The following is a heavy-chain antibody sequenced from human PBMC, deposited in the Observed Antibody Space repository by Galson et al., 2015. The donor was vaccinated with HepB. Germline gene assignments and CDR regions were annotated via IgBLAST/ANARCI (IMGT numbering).Heavy chain of an antibody. CDR2: IYSGGNT. CDR3: ARESDTSGFFID. CDR1: GFSVSSNH. V-gene: IGHV3-66*02. J-gene: IGHJ4*02. Sequence: SLRLSCAASGFSVSSNHMSWVRQAPGKGLEWVSVIYSGGNTDYADSVEGRFTIYRDNSKNTLYLQMNSLRVEGTAVYYCARESDTSGFFIDWGQGTLVTVSS. D-gene: IGHD3-22*01.